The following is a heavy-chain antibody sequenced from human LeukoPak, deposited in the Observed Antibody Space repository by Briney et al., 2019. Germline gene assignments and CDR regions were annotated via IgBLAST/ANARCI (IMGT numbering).Heavy chain of an antibody. J-gene: IGHJ4*02. Sequence: SETLSLTCAVYGGSFSGYYWSWIRQPPGKGLEWIGEINHSGSTNYNPPLKSRVTISVDTSKNQFSLKLSSVTAADTAVYYCARGGFTIADFDYWGQGTLVTVSS. CDR3: ARGGFTIADFDY. D-gene: IGHD6-13*01. CDR2: INHSGST. CDR1: GGSFSGYY. V-gene: IGHV4-34*01.